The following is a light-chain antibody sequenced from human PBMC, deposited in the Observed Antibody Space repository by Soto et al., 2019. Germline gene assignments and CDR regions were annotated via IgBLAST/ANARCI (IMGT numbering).Light chain of an antibody. J-gene: IGKJ2*01. CDR3: QQYASARRT. Sequence: ENVLTQSPGTLSLSPGERATLSCRASQSVSRNFLAWYQQKPGQAPRLLIHRASNRATGIPDRFSGSGSGTDFSLIISRLEPEDFAMYYCQQYASARRTFGQGTNLEIK. CDR2: RAS. CDR1: QSVSRNF. V-gene: IGKV3-20*01.